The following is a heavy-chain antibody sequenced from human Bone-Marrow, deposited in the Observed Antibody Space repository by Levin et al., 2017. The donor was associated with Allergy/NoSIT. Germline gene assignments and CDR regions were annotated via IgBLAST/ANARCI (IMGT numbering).Heavy chain of an antibody. CDR3: ARLQYTGYPFSYYYYMDV. J-gene: IGHJ6*03. V-gene: IGHV5-10-1*01. CDR2: IDPSDSYT. D-gene: IGHD5-12*01. CDR1: GYDFTKYW. Sequence: KVSCQASGYDFTKYWINWVRQMPGQGLEWIGRIDPSDSYTNYSPSFQGHVTISADRSINTAYLHWGSLKASDTATYLCARLQYTGYPFSYYYYMDVWGKGTTVTVSS.